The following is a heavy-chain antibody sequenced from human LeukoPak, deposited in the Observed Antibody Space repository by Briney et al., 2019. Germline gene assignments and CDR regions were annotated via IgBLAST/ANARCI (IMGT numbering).Heavy chain of an antibody. J-gene: IGHJ4*02. Sequence: GGSLRLSCAASGFTLSSYAMSWVRQAPGKGLELVSAISDTGNTYHADSVKGNFTISRDSSKNTLFPQMNRLRPEDAAVYYCAKAPVTTCRGAFCYPFDYWGLGTLVTVSS. V-gene: IGHV3-23*01. D-gene: IGHD2-15*01. CDR1: GFTLSSYA. CDR2: ISDTGNT. CDR3: AKAPVTTCRGAFCYPFDY.